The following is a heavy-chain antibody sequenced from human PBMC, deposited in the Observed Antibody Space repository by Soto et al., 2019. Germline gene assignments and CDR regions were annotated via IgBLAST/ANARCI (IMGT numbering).Heavy chain of an antibody. Sequence: GGSLRLSCAASGFTFSSYAMSWVRQAPGKGLEWVSAISGSGGSTYYADSVKGRFTISRDNSKNTLYLQMNSLRAEDTAVYYCAKDRLDPWGYYYYYKDVWGKGTTVTVSS. V-gene: IGHV3-23*01. CDR2: ISGSGGST. J-gene: IGHJ6*03. CDR3: AKDRLDPWGYYYYYKDV. D-gene: IGHD3-16*01. CDR1: GFTFSSYA.